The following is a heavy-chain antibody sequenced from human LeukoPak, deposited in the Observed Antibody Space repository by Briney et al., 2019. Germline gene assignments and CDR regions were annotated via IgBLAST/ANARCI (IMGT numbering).Heavy chain of an antibody. CDR1: GFTFSNAW. CDR2: IKSKTDGGTT. Sequence: PGGSLRLSCAASGFTFSNAWMNWVRQAPGKGLEWVGRIKSKTDGGTTDYAAPVKGRFTISRDDSKNTLYLQMNSLKTEDTAVYYCTTRIPMIVVVVAATRGSSDYWGQGTLVTVSS. V-gene: IGHV3-15*07. CDR3: TTRIPMIVVVVAATRGSSDY. D-gene: IGHD2-15*01. J-gene: IGHJ4*02.